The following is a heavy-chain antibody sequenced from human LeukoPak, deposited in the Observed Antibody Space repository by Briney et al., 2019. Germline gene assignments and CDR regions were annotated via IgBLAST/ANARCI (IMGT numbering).Heavy chain of an antibody. V-gene: IGHV3-23*01. CDR3: VRTNYDLLDY. D-gene: IGHD3-3*01. J-gene: IGHJ4*02. CDR2: IGVYDDST. Sequence: GGSLRLSCAASGFTFSSYAINWVRQAPGKGLQWVTAIGVYDDSTFYADSVKGRFTISRDNSKNTLYLQMNSLRAEDTALYYCVRTNYDLLDYWGQGTLVTVFS. CDR1: GFTFSSYA.